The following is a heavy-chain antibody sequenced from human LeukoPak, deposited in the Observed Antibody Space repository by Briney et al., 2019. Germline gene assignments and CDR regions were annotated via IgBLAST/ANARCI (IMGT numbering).Heavy chain of an antibody. J-gene: IGHJ4*02. Sequence: SETLSLTCTVSGGSISSSSYYWGWIRQPPGKGLVWIGSIYYSGSTYYNPSLKSRVTISVDTSKNQFSLKLSSVTAADTAVYYCARLGSGWYFDYWGQGTLVTVSS. CDR2: IYYSGST. CDR3: ARLGSGWYFDY. D-gene: IGHD6-19*01. CDR1: GGSISSSSYY. V-gene: IGHV4-39*01.